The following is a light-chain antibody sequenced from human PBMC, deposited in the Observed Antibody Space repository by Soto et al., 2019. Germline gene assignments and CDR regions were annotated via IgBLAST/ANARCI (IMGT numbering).Light chain of an antibody. Sequence: EIVLTQSPATLSLSPGERATLSCRASQSVSSYLAWYQQKPGQAPRLLIYDASNRATGIPARFSGSGSGTEFTLTISSLEPDDFAVYYCQQRSDWPSTCGGGTKVQIK. CDR1: QSVSSY. CDR2: DAS. V-gene: IGKV3-11*01. CDR3: QQRSDWPST. J-gene: IGKJ4*01.